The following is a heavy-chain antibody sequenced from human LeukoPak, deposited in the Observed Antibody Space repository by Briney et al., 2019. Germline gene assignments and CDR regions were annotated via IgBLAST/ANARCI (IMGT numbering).Heavy chain of an antibody. Sequence: SETLSLTCTVSGGSISSSSYYWGWIRQPPGKGLEWIGSIYYSGSTYYNPSLKSRVTISVDTSKNQFSLKLSSVTAADTAVYYCARVMGSKIDYWGQGTLVTVSS. CDR2: IYYSGST. CDR1: GGSISSSSYY. D-gene: IGHD3-10*01. J-gene: IGHJ4*02. V-gene: IGHV4-39*07. CDR3: ARVMGSKIDY.